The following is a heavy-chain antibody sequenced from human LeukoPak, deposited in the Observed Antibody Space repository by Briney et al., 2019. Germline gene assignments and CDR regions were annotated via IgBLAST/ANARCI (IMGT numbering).Heavy chain of an antibody. CDR1: GGSISSSGYY. D-gene: IGHD5-24*01. V-gene: IGHV4-61*08. CDR3: ARGMATISY. Sequence: SETLSLTCTVSGGSISSSGYYWSWIRQPPGKGLEWIGYIFYTGSTNYNPSLKSRVTISVDMSKNQFSLKLSSVTAADTAVYYCARGMATISYWGQGTLVTVSS. J-gene: IGHJ4*02. CDR2: IFYTGST.